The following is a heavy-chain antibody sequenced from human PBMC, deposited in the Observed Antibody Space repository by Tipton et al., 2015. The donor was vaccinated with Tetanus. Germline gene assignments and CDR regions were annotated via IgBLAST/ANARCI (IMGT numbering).Heavy chain of an antibody. Sequence: SLRLSCAASGFTFSSQWMSWVRQAPGKGLEWVALISHDGSHKDYADSVKGRFTISRDNSENTVSLQMNSLRAEDTAVYYCAKAAVCRSDPPRLYYFDYWGQGTLVPVSS. V-gene: IGHV3-30*18. J-gene: IGHJ4*02. CDR1: GFTFSSQW. D-gene: IGHD2-8*01. CDR3: AKAAVCRSDPPRLYYFDY. CDR2: ISHDGSHK.